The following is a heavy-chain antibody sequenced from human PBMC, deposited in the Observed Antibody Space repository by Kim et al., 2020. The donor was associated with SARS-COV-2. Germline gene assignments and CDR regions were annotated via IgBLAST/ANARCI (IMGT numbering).Heavy chain of an antibody. J-gene: IGHJ4*02. V-gene: IGHV3-15*01. Sequence: TAEYAAPVKGRFTITRDDSKNTLYLHMNSVKTEDSAMYYCTWDDYSKNDYWGQGARVTVSS. CDR3: TWDDYSKNDY. CDR2: TA. D-gene: IGHD4-4*01.